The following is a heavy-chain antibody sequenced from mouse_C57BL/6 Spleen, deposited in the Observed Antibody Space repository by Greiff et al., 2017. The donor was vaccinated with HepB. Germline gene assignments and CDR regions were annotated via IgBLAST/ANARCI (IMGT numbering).Heavy chain of an antibody. D-gene: IGHD1-1*01. Sequence: EVQLQQSGPELVKPGASVKMSCKASGYTFTDYNMHWVKQSHGKSLEWIGYINPNNGGTSYNQKFKGKATLTVNKSSSTAYMELRSLTSEDSAVYYCARKFYYYGSSYWYFDVWGTGTTVTVSS. V-gene: IGHV1-22*01. CDR2: INPNNGGT. CDR3: ARKFYYYGSSYWYFDV. J-gene: IGHJ1*03. CDR1: GYTFTDYN.